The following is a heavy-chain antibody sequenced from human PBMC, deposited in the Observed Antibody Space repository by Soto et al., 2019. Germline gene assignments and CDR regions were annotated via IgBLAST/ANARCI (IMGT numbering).Heavy chain of an antibody. J-gene: IGHJ4*02. Sequence: ASVKVSWKASGYTFTSYYMHWVRQAPGQGLDWMGIINPSGGSTSYAQKFQGRVTMTRDTSTSTVYMELSSLRSEDTAVYYCARASGAYYYDSSGSYYFDYWGQGTLVTVSS. CDR2: INPSGGST. CDR1: GYTFTSYY. D-gene: IGHD3-22*01. CDR3: ARASGAYYYDSSGSYYFDY. V-gene: IGHV1-46*01.